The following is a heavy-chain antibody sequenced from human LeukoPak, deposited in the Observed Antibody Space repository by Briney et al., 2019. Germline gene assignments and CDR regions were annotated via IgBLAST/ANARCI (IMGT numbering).Heavy chain of an antibody. J-gene: IGHJ6*02. CDR2: IYYSGST. V-gene: IGHV4-59*12. CDR1: GGSITSYY. Sequence: PSDTLSLTCTVSGGSITSYYWSWIRQPPGKGLECIGYIYYSGSTYYNPSLKSRVTISVDTSKNQFSLKLSSVTAADTAVYYCAKGKHYYYYYGMDVWGQGTTVTVSS. CDR3: AKGKHYYYYYGMDV.